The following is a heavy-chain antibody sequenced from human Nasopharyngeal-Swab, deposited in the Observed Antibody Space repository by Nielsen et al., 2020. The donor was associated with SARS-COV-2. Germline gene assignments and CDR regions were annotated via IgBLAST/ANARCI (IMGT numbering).Heavy chain of an antibody. D-gene: IGHD2-15*01. CDR2: ISSSYI. J-gene: IGHJ3*02. V-gene: IGHV3-21*01. CDR1: GFTFSSYS. Sequence: GGSLRLSCAASGFTFSSYSMNWVRQAPGKGLEWVSSISSSYIYYADSVKGRFTISRDNAKNSLYLQMNSLRAEDTAVYYCARSCSGGSCYSAAFDIWGQGTMVTVSS. CDR3: ARSCSGGSCYSAAFDI.